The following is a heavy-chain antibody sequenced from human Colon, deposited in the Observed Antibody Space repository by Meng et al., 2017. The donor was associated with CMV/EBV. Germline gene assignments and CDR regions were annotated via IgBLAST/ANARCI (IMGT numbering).Heavy chain of an antibody. J-gene: IGHJ5*02. CDR1: GGSFSVYY. CDR3: ARGRLPTDP. Sequence: QVQLQQWGAGLLKPSDPLSLTCAVYGGSFSVYYWSWIRQPPGKGLERIREINHSGSTNYNPSLKSRVTISVDTSKNQFSLKLSSVTAADTAVYYCARGRLPTDPWGQGTLVTVSS. D-gene: IGHD4-11*01. CDR2: INHSGST. V-gene: IGHV4-34*01.